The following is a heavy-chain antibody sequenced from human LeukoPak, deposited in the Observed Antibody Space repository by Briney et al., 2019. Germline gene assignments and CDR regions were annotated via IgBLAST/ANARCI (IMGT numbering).Heavy chain of an antibody. CDR1: GFTFSSYA. V-gene: IGHV3-23*01. J-gene: IGHJ4*02. CDR3: AKVKWELRRGEYYFDY. D-gene: IGHD1-26*01. CDR2: ISGSGGTT. Sequence: GGSLRLSCAASGFTFSSYAMSWVRQAPGKGLEWVSVISGSGGTTYYADSVKGRFTIPRDNSKNTLYLQMSSLRAEDTAIYYCAKVKWELRRGEYYFDYWGQGTLVTVSS.